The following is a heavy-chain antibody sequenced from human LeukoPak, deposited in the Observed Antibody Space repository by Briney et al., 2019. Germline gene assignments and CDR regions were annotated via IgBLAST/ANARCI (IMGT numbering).Heavy chain of an antibody. D-gene: IGHD3-22*01. Sequence: SGTLSLTCAVSGGSISSSHWWSWVRQPPGKGLEWIGEIYHSGSTNYNPSLKSRVTISVDKSKNQLSLKLSSVTAADTAVYYCARLVKPGSGYYYYYFDHWGQGTLVTVSS. V-gene: IGHV4-4*02. CDR2: IYHSGST. J-gene: IGHJ4*02. CDR3: ARLVKPGSGYYYYYFDH. CDR1: GGSISSSHW.